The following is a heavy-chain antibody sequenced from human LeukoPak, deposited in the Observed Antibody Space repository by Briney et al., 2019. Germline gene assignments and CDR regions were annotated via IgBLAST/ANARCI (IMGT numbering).Heavy chain of an antibody. CDR3: ARVIGSYGDSAY. V-gene: IGHV3-48*04. CDR1: GFKFSSFS. D-gene: IGHD3-16*01. J-gene: IGHJ4*02. Sequence: GGSLRLSCTASGFKFSSFSMNWARQPPGKGPEWLSYISGTSSAIYYADSVKGRFTISRDNAKNSLYLQMDSLRAEDTAIYYCARVIGSYGDSAYWGQGTLVTVSS. CDR2: ISGTSSAI.